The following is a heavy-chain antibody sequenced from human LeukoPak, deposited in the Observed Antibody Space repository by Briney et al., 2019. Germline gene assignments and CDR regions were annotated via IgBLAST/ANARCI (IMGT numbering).Heavy chain of an antibody. Sequence: GGSLRLSCAASGFTFSSYSMNWVRQAPGKGLEWVSYISGHSSTIYYADSVKGRFTISRDNAKNSLYLQMNSLRADDTAVYYCARGRITMARGVIITLVAKYYYYYMDVWGKGTTVTVSS. CDR1: GFTFSSYS. CDR2: ISGHSSTI. CDR3: ARGRITMARGVIITLVAKYYYYYMDV. V-gene: IGHV3-48*01. D-gene: IGHD3-10*01. J-gene: IGHJ6*03.